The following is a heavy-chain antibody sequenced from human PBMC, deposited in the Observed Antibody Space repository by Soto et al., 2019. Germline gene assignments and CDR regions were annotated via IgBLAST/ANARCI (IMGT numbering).Heavy chain of an antibody. CDR1: GYTFTSYG. CDR3: ARLPYCGGDCYVFDY. CDR2: ISAYNGNT. V-gene: IGHV1-18*01. J-gene: IGHJ4*02. D-gene: IGHD2-21*02. Sequence: ASVKVSCKASGYTFTSYGISWVRQAPGQGLEWMGWISAYNGNTNYAQKLQGRVTMTTDTSTSTAYMELRSLRSDDTAVYYCARLPYCGGDCYVFDYWGQGTLVTVSS.